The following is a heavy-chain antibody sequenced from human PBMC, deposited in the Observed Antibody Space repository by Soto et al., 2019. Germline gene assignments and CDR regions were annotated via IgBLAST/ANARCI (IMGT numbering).Heavy chain of an antibody. J-gene: IGHJ4*02. D-gene: IGHD3-22*01. CDR2: ISCDGSNK. CDR1: GFTFSSYG. V-gene: IGHV3-30*18. Sequence: PGGSLRLSCAASGFTFSSYGIHWVRQAPGKGLEWVALISCDGSNKYYADSVKGRFTISRDNSKNTLYLQMNSLRAEDTAMYYCAKGAPYYYDSSGYYGPFDYWGQGTLVTVSS. CDR3: AKGAPYYYDSSGYYGPFDY.